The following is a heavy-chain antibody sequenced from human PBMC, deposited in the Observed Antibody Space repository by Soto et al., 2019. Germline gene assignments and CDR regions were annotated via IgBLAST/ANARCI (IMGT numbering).Heavy chain of an antibody. CDR2: IIPFFGTA. CDR3: AKSAPMDAGDKYYYDF. Sequence: SVKVSCKGSGGTFSTFCISWVLQAPGQGLEWMGGIIPFFGTARYSQKFEDRITITADESTNTVYMDLRSLTSEDTAIYYCAKSAPMDAGDKYYYDFWGQGALVTVSS. CDR1: GGTFSTFC. V-gene: IGHV1-69*13. J-gene: IGHJ4*02. D-gene: IGHD4-17*01.